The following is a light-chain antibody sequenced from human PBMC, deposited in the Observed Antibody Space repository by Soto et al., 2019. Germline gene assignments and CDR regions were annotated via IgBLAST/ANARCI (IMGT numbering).Light chain of an antibody. CDR1: QTFSNSF. Sequence: EIGLTQSPGTLSLSPGERATLSCRASQTFSNSFLSWFQQIPGQAPRLLIYGASMRATGIPARFIGSGSGTDFTLTISRLEPEDFAVEYCPQCDSSSTFGQGTRLESK. V-gene: IGKV3-20*01. CDR2: GAS. CDR3: PQCDSSST. J-gene: IGKJ5*01.